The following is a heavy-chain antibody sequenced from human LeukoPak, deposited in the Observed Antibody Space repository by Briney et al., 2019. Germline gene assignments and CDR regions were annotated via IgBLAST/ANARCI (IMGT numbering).Heavy chain of an antibody. V-gene: IGHV4-61*08. CDR1: GGSVSSAAYY. CDR3: ANYKRDSGTFCIDY. Sequence: SETLSLTCTVSGGSVSSAAYYWTWIRQPPGKGLEWIEYIDNSGSTNYYPSLKSRVTMSVDTSKNQFSLKLSSVSAADTAVYYCANYKRDSGTFCIDYWGQGTLVTVSS. CDR2: IDNSGST. J-gene: IGHJ4*02. D-gene: IGHD3-10*01.